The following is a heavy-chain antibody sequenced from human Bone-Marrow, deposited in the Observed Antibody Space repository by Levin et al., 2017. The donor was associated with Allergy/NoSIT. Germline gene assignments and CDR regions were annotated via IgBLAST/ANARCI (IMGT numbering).Heavy chain of an antibody. J-gene: IGHJ6*02. CDR2: ISYDGSNK. CDR1: GFTFSSYA. V-gene: IGHV3-30-3*01. D-gene: IGHD2-21*02. Sequence: GESLKISCAASGFTFSSYAMHWVRQAPGKGLEWVAVISYDGSNKYYADSVKGRFTISRDNSKNTLYLQMNSLRAEDTAVYYCARDPRRPGDPLIIDYYYYYGMDVWGQGTTVTVSS. CDR3: ARDPRRPGDPLIIDYYYYYGMDV.